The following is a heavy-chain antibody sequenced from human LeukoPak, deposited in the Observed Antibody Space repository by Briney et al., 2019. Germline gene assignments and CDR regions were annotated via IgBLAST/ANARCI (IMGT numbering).Heavy chain of an antibody. CDR1: GFSVSSGYY. J-gene: IGHJ3*02. Sequence: SETLSLTCAVSGFSVSSGYYWGWIRQPPGKGLESIGAINHSGNTFYNPSPKSRVTTSVDTSKNQFSLRLSSVTAADTAVYYCARRMAGATTDAFDIWGQGTMVTVSS. CDR2: INHSGNT. CDR3: ARRMAGATTDAFDI. D-gene: IGHD6-19*01. V-gene: IGHV4-38-2*01.